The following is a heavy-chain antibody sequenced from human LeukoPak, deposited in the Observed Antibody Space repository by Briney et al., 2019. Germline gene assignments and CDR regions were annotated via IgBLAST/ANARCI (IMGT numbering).Heavy chain of an antibody. V-gene: IGHV3-53*01. D-gene: IGHD4-17*01. CDR3: AREAVTRNYFDY. CDR2: IYSGGST. CDR1: GFTVSSNY. Sequence: GGSLRPSCAASGFTVSSNYMNWVRQAPGKGLEWVSVIYSGGSTYYADSVKGRFTISRDNSKNTLYLQMNSLRAEDTAVYYCAREAVTRNYFDYWGQGTLVTVSS. J-gene: IGHJ4*02.